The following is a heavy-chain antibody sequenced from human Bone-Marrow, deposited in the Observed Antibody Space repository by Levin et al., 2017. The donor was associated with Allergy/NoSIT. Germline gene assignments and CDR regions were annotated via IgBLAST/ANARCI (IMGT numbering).Heavy chain of an antibody. D-gene: IGHD5-18*01. CDR1: GFTFSSYW. CDR3: ARGGGYSYGKVGY. Sequence: GGSLRLSCAASGFTFSSYWMHWVRQAPGKGLVWVSRINTDGSSTTYADSVKGRFTISRDNAKNTLYLQMNSLRAEDTALYYCARGGGYSYGKVGYWGQGTLVTVSS. J-gene: IGHJ4*02. CDR2: INTDGSST. V-gene: IGHV3-74*01.